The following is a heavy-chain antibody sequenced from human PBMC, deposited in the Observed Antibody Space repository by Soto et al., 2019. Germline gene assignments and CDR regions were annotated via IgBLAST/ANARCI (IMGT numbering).Heavy chain of an antibody. J-gene: IGHJ5*02. CDR2: IFYLGSS. V-gene: IGHV4-39*01. D-gene: IGHD3-3*02. Sequence: PSETLSLTCPGSGESIISSDFYWGLVRQPPGKGLEWIGSIFYLGSSYYNPSLKSRVTMSVDTSKNQFSLGLRSVTAADTALYFCARHSLALRKNNWFDPWGQGIMVTVYS. CDR1: GESIISSDFY. CDR3: ARHSLALRKNNWFDP.